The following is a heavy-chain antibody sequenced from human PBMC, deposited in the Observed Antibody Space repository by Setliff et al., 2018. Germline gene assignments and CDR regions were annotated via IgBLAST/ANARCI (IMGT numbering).Heavy chain of an antibody. CDR3: ARAPVGDRNGLFDS. D-gene: IGHD6-19*01. J-gene: IGHJ4*02. V-gene: IGHV4-38-2*02. CDR2: VYHNGAT. Sequence: PSETLSLTCSVSGYAVTTGYYWGWIRQAPGTGLQWIGSVYHNGATYYNPPLKSRVTISIDTSKNQFSLELTSVTAADTAVYYCARAPVGDRNGLFDSWGQGTLVTVS. CDR1: GYAVTTGYY.